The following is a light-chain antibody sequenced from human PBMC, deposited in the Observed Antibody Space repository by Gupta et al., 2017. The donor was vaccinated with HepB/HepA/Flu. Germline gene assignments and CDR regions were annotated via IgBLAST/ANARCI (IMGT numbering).Light chain of an antibody. CDR2: GAS. CDR1: QSVRNSY. Sequence: EHVLTQSPGTLSLSPGERATLSCRASQSVRNSYLAWYQQKPGQAPRLLIYGASSRATGIPDRFSGSGSGTDFTLTISRLEPEDFAVYYCQQYGSSPRSFGQGTKLEIK. CDR3: QQYGSSPRS. J-gene: IGKJ2*04. V-gene: IGKV3-20*01.